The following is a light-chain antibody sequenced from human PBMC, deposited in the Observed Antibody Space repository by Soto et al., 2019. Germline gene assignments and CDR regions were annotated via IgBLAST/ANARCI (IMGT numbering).Light chain of an antibody. J-gene: IGKJ1*01. V-gene: IGKV1-5*01. Sequence: DKQRNNVASSESASVGDTVTITCRASQTISGWLAWYQQRPGKAPNLLIFDASTLESGVPSRFSGSGSGTTFTLTISSLQSDDFATYYCLQYNGYYRPSGQGTKVDIK. CDR3: LQYNGYYRP. CDR2: DAS. CDR1: QTISGW.